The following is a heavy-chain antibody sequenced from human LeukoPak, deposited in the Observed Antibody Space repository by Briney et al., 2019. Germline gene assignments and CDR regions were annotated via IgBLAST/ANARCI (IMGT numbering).Heavy chain of an antibody. CDR1: GGTFSSYA. CDR3: ASGPLIAVAGTSYFDY. V-gene: IGHV1-69*05. J-gene: IGHJ4*02. D-gene: IGHD6-19*01. CDR2: IIPIFGTA. Sequence: SVKVSCKASGGTFSSYAIIWVRQAPGQGLEWMGGIIPIFGTANYAQKFQGRVTITTDESTSTDYMELCSLRSEDTAVYYCASGPLIAVAGTSYFDYWGQGTLVSVSS.